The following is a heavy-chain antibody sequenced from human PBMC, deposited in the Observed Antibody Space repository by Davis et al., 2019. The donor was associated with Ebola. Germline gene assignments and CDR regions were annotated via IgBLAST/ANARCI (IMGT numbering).Heavy chain of an antibody. D-gene: IGHD2-2*01. V-gene: IGHV4-59*08. CDR3: ARHECQLPLDY. CDR1: GGSISSYY. CDR2: VYYDGST. Sequence: SETLSLTCTVSGGSISSYYWGWIRQPPGKGLEWIGDVYYDGSTNYNASLKSRVAMSIDPSKNQYSLRLNSVTAADTAVYYCARHECQLPLDYWGQGTLVTVSS. J-gene: IGHJ4*02.